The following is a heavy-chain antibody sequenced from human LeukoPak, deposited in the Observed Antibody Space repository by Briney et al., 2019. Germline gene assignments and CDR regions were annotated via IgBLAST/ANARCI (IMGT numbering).Heavy chain of an antibody. V-gene: IGHV1-18*01. CDR1: GYTFTIYG. D-gene: IGHD3-16*01. J-gene: IGHJ6*03. CDR2: ISAYNGNT. Sequence: ASVKVTCKSSGYTFTIYGISWVRQAPGQGLEWMGWISAYNGNTNYAQKLQGRVTMTTDTSTSTAYMEPRSLRSDDTAVYYCARVGGPYSYYYYMDVGGKGTTVTVSS. CDR3: ARVGGPYSYYYYMDV.